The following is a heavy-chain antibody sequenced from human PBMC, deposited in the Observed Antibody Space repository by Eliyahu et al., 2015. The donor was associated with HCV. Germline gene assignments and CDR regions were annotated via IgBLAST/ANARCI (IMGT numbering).Heavy chain of an antibody. CDR1: GFTFSNAW. CDR2: IKSKTDGGAT. J-gene: IGHJ4*02. Sequence: EVQLVESGGGLVKPGGSLRLSCAASGFTFSNAWMSWVRQAPGKGLEWVGRIKSKTDGGATDYAAPVKGRFTISRDDSKNTLYLQMNSLKTEDTAVYYCTTVGYDILTGPLGGSYFDYWGQGTLVTVSS. V-gene: IGHV3-15*01. CDR3: TTVGYDILTGPLGGSYFDY. D-gene: IGHD3-9*01.